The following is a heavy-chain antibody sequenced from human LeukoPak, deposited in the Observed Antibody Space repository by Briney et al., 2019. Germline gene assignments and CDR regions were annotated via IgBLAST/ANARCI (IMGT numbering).Heavy chain of an antibody. J-gene: IGHJ4*02. Sequence: GGSLRLSCAASGFTLSGYFMTWLRQAPGKGLEWVSCIGNNGVATYYADSVKGRFTISRDNAKNSLYLQMSSLRAEDTAVYFCARLRNVVNVHWGFFDTWGQGAMVTVSS. V-gene: IGHV3-48*04. D-gene: IGHD4-23*01. CDR1: GFTLSGYF. CDR2: IGNNGVAT. CDR3: ARLRNVVNVHWGFFDT.